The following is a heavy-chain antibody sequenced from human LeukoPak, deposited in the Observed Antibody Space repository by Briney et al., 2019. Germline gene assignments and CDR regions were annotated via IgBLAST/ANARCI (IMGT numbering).Heavy chain of an antibody. CDR2: INHSGST. CDR1: GGSFSGYY. J-gene: IGHJ4*02. CDR3: ARAPMAVAGTFEPRNFDY. D-gene: IGHD6-19*01. Sequence: SETLSLTCAVYGGSFSGYYWSWIRQPPGKGLEWIGEINHSGSTNYNPSLKSRVTISVDTSKNQFSLKLSSVTAADTAVYYCARAPMAVAGTFEPRNFDYWGQGTLVTVSS. V-gene: IGHV4-34*01.